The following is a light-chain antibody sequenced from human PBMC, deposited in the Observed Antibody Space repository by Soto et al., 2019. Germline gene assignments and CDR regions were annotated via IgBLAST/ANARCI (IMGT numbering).Light chain of an antibody. CDR3: QSYDSSLSAVV. CDR2: GNN. V-gene: IGLV1-40*01. J-gene: IGLJ2*01. CDR1: SSNIGANYD. Sequence: QSLLTQPPSVSGAPGQRVTISCTGSSSNIGANYDVQWYQQLPGTAPRLLIYGNNNRPSGVPDRISGSKSGTSASLAITGLQAEDEGHYYCQSYDSSLSAVVFGGGTQLTVL.